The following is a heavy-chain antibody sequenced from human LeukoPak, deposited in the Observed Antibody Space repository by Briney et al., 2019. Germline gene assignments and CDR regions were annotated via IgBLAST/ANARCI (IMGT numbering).Heavy chain of an antibody. Sequence: PSETLSLTCAVYGGFFSGYYWSWIRQPPGKGLEWIGEINHSGSTNYNPSLKSRVTISVDTSKNQFSLKLSSVTAADTAVYYCARRQIAVAGTGGNWFDPWGQGTLVTVSS. J-gene: IGHJ5*02. CDR1: GGFFSGYY. CDR2: INHSGST. CDR3: ARRQIAVAGTGGNWFDP. V-gene: IGHV4-34*01. D-gene: IGHD6-19*01.